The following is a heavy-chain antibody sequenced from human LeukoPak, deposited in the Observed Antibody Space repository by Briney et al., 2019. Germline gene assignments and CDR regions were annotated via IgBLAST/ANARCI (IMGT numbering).Heavy chain of an antibody. J-gene: IGHJ6*02. CDR3: ATYSNSTLQYYYGLDV. V-gene: IGHV1-2*02. CDR1: GYTFTDYY. D-gene: IGHD6-6*01. CDR2: IRPNSGGT. Sequence: ASVKVSCKASGYTFTDYYMEWVRQAPGQGLEWMGWIRPNSGGTKNAQKFQGRVTMTRDTSISTAYMELNRLTSDDTAVYYCATYSNSTLQYYYGLDVWGQGTTVTVSS.